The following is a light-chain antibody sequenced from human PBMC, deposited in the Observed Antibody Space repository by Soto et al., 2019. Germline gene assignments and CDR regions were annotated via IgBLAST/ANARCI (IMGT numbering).Light chain of an antibody. CDR3: SSYTSSSTV. CDR2: EVS. V-gene: IGLV2-14*01. CDR1: SSDVGGYNY. J-gene: IGLJ2*01. Sequence: HSALTQPASVSGSPGQSITISCTGTSSDVGGYNYVSWYQQHPGKAPKLMIYEVSNRPSGVSNRFSGSKSGNTASLTISGLQAEDEADYYCSSYTSSSTVFGGGTQLTVL.